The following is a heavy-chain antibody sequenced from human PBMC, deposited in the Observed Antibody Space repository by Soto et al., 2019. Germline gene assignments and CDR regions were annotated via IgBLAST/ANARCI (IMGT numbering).Heavy chain of an antibody. CDR1: GGSISSGDYY. V-gene: IGHV4-30-4*01. D-gene: IGHD3-22*01. CDR3: ARDEIYYDSSPQVSPIQQSPGPFDY. CDR2: IYYSGST. J-gene: IGHJ4*02. Sequence: QVQLQESGPGLVKPSQTLSLTCTVSGGSISSGDYYWSWIRQPPGKGLEWIGYIYYSGSTYYNPSLKSRVTISVDTSKNQFSLKLSSVTAADTAVYYCARDEIYYDSSPQVSPIQQSPGPFDYWGQGTLVTVSS.